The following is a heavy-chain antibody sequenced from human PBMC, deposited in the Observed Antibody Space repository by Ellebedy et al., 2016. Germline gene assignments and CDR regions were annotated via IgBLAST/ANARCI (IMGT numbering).Heavy chain of an antibody. Sequence: ASVKVSCKASGYTFTSNYIHWVRQAPGQGLEWMGIMNPSGSYTTNPQKLQGRITMTRDTSTSTVYMELSSLSSEDTAVYYCARDRYSSSGRKRGSMDVWGQGTTVTVFS. CDR1: GYTFTSNY. J-gene: IGHJ6*02. V-gene: IGHV1-46*04. D-gene: IGHD6-13*01. CDR2: MNPSGSYT. CDR3: ARDRYSSSGRKRGSMDV.